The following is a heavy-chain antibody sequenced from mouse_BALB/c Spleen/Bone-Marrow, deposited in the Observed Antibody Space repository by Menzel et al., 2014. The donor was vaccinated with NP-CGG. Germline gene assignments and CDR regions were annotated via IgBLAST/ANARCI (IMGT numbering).Heavy chain of an antibody. CDR3: ARGVSMDY. Sequence: EVKVEESGGGLVKPGGSLKLSCAASGFTFSDYYMYWVRQTPEKRLEWVATISEGGSYTYYPDSVKGRFTISRDNAKNNLCLQLSSLKSEDTAMYYCARGVSMDYWGQGTSVTVSS. CDR1: GFTFSDYY. CDR2: ISEGGSYT. J-gene: IGHJ4*01. V-gene: IGHV5-4*02.